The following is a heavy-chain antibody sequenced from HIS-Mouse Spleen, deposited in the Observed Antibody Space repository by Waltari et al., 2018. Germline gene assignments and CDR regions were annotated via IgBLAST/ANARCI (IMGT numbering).Heavy chain of an antibody. CDR2: SNSDGRST. J-gene: IGHJ4*02. Sequence: EVQLVESGGGLVQPGGSLRLSCAASGFTFSSYWMHWVRQAPGKGLVWVSRSNSDGRSTSYEDSVKGLFTISRDNAKNTLYLQRNSLGAEDTAVYYCARDLSAPYSSLSYWGQGTLVTVSS. CDR3: ARDLSAPYSSLSY. V-gene: IGHV3-74*01. CDR1: GFTFSSYW. D-gene: IGHD6-13*01.